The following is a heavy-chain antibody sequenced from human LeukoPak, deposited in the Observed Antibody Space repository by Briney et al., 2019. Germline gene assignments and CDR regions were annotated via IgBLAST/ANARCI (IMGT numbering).Heavy chain of an antibody. V-gene: IGHV3-11*06. D-gene: IGHD3-22*01. CDR1: GFTFSDYY. CDR3: ARDGRGSYYDSSGYLDC. CDR2: ISSSSSYI. Sequence: PGGSLRLSCAASGFTFSDYYMSWIRQAPGKGLEWVSSISSSSSYIYYADSVKGRFTISRDNAKNSLYLQMNSLRAEDTAVYYCARDGRGSYYDSSGYLDCWGQGTLVTVSS. J-gene: IGHJ4*02.